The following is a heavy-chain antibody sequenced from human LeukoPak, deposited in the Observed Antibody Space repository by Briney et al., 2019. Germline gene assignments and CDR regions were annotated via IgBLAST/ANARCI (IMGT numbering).Heavy chain of an antibody. Sequence: PSETLSLTCAVYGGSFSGYYWSWIRQPPGKGLEWIGEINHSGSTNYNPSLKSRVTILVDTSKNQFSLKLSSVTAADTAVYYCARGLSSYYDFWSGHNWFDPWGQGTLVTVSS. V-gene: IGHV4-34*01. J-gene: IGHJ5*02. D-gene: IGHD3-3*01. CDR1: GGSFSGYY. CDR2: INHSGST. CDR3: ARGLSSYYDFWSGHNWFDP.